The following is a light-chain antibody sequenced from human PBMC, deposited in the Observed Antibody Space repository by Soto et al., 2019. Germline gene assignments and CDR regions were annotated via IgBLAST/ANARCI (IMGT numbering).Light chain of an antibody. V-gene: IGLV1-44*01. Sequence: QSVLTQPPSASGTPGQRVTISCSGGTSNIGRNSVNWYQQLPGTAPKLLIYSINQRPSGVPDRFSGSKSGTSASLAISGLQSEDEADYYCAAWDDSLIGVVFGGGTKLTVL. J-gene: IGLJ2*01. CDR2: SIN. CDR1: TSNIGRNS. CDR3: AAWDDSLIGVV.